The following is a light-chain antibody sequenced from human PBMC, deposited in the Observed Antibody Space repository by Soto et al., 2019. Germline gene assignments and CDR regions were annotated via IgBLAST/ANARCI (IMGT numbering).Light chain of an antibody. CDR1: QTLSRSS. Sequence: EVVLTQSPGTLSLSPRERATLSCRATQTLSRSSLAWYQHKPGQAPRLLVSGASRRATGIPDRFSGGGAGKDFTLTISRLQPEDSALYYCPQYDRPPITFGQGTRLEIK. CDR2: GAS. CDR3: PQYDRPPIT. V-gene: IGKV3-20*01. J-gene: IGKJ5*01.